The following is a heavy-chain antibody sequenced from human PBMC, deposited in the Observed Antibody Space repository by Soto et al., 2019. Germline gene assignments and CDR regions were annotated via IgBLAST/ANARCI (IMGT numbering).Heavy chain of an antibody. CDR1: GFTFSNAW. CDR3: TTGLAARPFYYYGMDV. D-gene: IGHD6-6*01. Sequence: GGSLRLSCAASGFTFSNAWMSWVRQAPGKGLEWVGRIKSKTDGGTTDYAAPVKGRFTISRDDSKNTLYLQMNSLKTEDTAVYYCTTGLAARPFYYYGMDVWGQGTTVTVSS. CDR2: IKSKTDGGTT. J-gene: IGHJ6*02. V-gene: IGHV3-15*01.